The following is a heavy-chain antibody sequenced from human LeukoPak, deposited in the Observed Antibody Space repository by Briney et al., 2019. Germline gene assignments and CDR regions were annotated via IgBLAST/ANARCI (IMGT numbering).Heavy chain of an antibody. Sequence: GGSLRLSCAASGFTFSSYWMSWVGQAPGKGLEWVANIKQDGSEKYYVDSVKGRFTISRDNAKNSLYLQMNSLRAEDTAVYYCARDSSAGRFPFDYWGQGTLVTVSS. CDR3: ARDSSAGRFPFDY. D-gene: IGHD6-13*01. V-gene: IGHV3-7*01. CDR1: GFTFSSYW. J-gene: IGHJ4*02. CDR2: IKQDGSEK.